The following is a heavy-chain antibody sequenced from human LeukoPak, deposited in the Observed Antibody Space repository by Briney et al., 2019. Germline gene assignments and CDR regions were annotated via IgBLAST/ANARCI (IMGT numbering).Heavy chain of an antibody. CDR1: GFTFSSYS. V-gene: IGHV3-21*01. CDR3: ARDDFWSGYPYEY. J-gene: IGHJ4*02. D-gene: IGHD3-3*01. Sequence: GGSLRLSCAASGFTFSSYSMNWVRQAPRKGLEWVSSISSSSSYIYYADSVKGRFTISRDNAKNSLYLQMNSLRAEDTAVYYCARDDFWSGYPYEYWGQGTLVTVSS. CDR2: ISSSSSYI.